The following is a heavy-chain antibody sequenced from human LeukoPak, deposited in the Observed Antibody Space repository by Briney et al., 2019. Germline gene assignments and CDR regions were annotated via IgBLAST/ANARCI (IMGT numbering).Heavy chain of an antibody. CDR3: ARGVSMVRGGTKYYFDY. CDR1: GGCISSYY. Sequence: SETLSPTCTVSGGCISSYYWSCIRQPPGKGLGWIGYIYYGGSTNNNPSLKSRVNISVDTYKNQFTLKLSSVTAADTAVYYCARGVSMVRGGTKYYFDYWGQGTLVTVSS. CDR2: IYYGGST. D-gene: IGHD3-10*01. J-gene: IGHJ4*02. V-gene: IGHV4-59*01.